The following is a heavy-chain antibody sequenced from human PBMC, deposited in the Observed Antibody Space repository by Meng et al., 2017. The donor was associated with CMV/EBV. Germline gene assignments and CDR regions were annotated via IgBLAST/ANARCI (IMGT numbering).Heavy chain of an antibody. Sequence: ASVKVSCKASGYTFTGYYMHWVRQAPGQGLEWMGWINPNSGGTNYAQKFQGRVTMPRDTSISTAYMELSRLRSDDTAVYYCARMVSSGYYYFDYWGQGTLVTVSS. D-gene: IGHD6-19*01. CDR2: INPNSGGT. CDR3: ARMVSSGYYYFDY. V-gene: IGHV1-2*02. J-gene: IGHJ4*02. CDR1: GYTFTGYY.